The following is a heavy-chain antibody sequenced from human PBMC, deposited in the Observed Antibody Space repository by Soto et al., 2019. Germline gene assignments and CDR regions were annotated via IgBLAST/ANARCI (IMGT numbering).Heavy chain of an antibody. Sequence: QVQLVQSGAEEKKPGASVKVSCKASGYTFTSYAMHWVRQAPGQRLEWMGWINAGNGNTKYSQKFQGRVTITRDTSASTAYMELSSLRSEDTAVYYCARGDGSDYYGDYWGQGTLVTVSS. CDR2: INAGNGNT. CDR3: ARGDGSDYYGDY. D-gene: IGHD1-26*01. J-gene: IGHJ4*02. CDR1: GYTFTSYA. V-gene: IGHV1-3*05.